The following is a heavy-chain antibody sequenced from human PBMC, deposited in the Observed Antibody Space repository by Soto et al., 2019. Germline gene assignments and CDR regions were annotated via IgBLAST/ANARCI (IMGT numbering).Heavy chain of an antibody. V-gene: IGHV1-18*01. CDR2: ISAYNGNT. CDR1: GYTFTSYG. Sequence: QVQLVQSGAEVKKPGASVKVSCKASGYTFTSYGISWVRQAPGQGLEWMGWISAYNGNTNYAQKLQGRVTMTTDTSTSTAHMELRSLRSYDTAVYYCAREDTPSCSCTSCYAEDYWGQGTLVTVSS. J-gene: IGHJ4*02. CDR3: AREDTPSCSCTSCYAEDY. D-gene: IGHD2-2*01.